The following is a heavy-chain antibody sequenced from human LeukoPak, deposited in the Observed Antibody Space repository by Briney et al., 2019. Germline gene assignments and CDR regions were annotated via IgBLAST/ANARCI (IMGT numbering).Heavy chain of an antibody. V-gene: IGHV5-51*01. D-gene: IGHD2-21*02. J-gene: IGHJ4*02. CDR1: GYSFTSYW. CDR3: ARRGAYCGGDCYWDY. Sequence: NLGESLKISCKGSGYSFTSYWIGWVRQMPGKGLEWMGIIYPGDSDTRYSPSFQGQVTISADKSISTAYLQWSSLKASDAAMYYCARRGAYCGGDCYWDYWGQGTLVTVSS. CDR2: IYPGDSDT.